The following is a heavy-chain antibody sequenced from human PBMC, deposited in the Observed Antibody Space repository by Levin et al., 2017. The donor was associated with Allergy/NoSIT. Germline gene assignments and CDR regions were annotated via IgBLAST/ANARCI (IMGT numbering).Heavy chain of an antibody. Sequence: PGGSLRLSCAASGFTFSSYSMNWVRQAPGKGLEWVSSISSSSSYIYYADSVKGRFTISRDNAKNSLYLQMNSLRAEDTAVYYCAREGVTSFGVAPQNSYQYYGMDVWGQGTTVTVSS. CDR1: GFTFSSYS. CDR3: AREGVTSFGVAPQNSYQYYGMDV. D-gene: IGHD3-3*01. V-gene: IGHV3-21*01. J-gene: IGHJ6*02. CDR2: ISSSSSYI.